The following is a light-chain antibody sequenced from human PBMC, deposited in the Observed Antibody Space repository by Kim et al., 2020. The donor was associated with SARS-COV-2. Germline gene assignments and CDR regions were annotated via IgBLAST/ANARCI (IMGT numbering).Light chain of an antibody. Sequence: GKTVTITCPRSSGSIASTYVQWYQPRPGSAPATVIYDNNQRPSGVPYRFSGSIDSSSNSASLTISGLETEDEANYYCQSYDSSNWVFGGGTQLTVL. J-gene: IGLJ3*02. CDR2: DNN. V-gene: IGLV6-57*03. CDR3: QSYDSSNWV. CDR1: SGSIASTY.